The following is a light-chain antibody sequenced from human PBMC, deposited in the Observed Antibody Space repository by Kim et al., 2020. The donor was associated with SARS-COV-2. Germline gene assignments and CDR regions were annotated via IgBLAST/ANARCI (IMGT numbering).Light chain of an antibody. CDR2: GAS. V-gene: IGKV3-15*01. CDR3: QQYNTWPWT. CDR1: QSVSTN. Sequence: ERVMTQSPATLSVSPGERATLSCRASQSVSTNLAWYQQKPGQAPRLLIYGASTRATGIPARFSGSGSGTDFTLTVSSLQSEDFAVYYCQQYNTWPWTFGQGTKVDIK. J-gene: IGKJ1*01.